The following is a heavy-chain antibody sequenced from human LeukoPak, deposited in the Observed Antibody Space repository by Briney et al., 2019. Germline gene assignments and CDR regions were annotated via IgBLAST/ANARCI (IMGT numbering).Heavy chain of an antibody. CDR1: GFTSSAYD. V-gene: IGHV3-13*04. Sequence: GGSLRLSCAASGFTSSAYDMHWVRQITGGGLEWVSTSGTVGDTFYSDSVKGRFTISRENAKNSVHLQMNSRRVEDSAIYFCVRAAMPYIINGRRFDYWGQGTLVTVSS. CDR2: SGTVGDT. J-gene: IGHJ4*02. CDR3: VRAAMPYIINGRRFDY. D-gene: IGHD2-2*01.